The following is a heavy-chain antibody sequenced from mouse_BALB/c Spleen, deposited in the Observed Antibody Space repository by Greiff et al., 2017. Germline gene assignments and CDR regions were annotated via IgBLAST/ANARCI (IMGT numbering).Heavy chain of an antibody. D-gene: IGHD2-4*01. Sequence: QVQLQQSGPGLVAPSQSLSITCTVSGFSLSRYSVHWVRQPPGKGLEWLGMIWGGGSTDYNSALKSRLSISKDNSKSQVFLKMNSLQTDDTAMYYCARSPLLSTMTLPRVAYWGQGTLVTVSA. CDR1: GFSLSRYS. V-gene: IGHV2-6-4*01. CDR2: IWGGGST. J-gene: IGHJ3*01. CDR3: ARSPLLSTMTLPRVAY.